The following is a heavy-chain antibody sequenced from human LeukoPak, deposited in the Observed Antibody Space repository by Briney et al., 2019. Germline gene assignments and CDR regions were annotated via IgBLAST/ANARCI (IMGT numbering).Heavy chain of an antibody. D-gene: IGHD6-6*01. CDR2: INSDGSST. Sequence: GGSLGLSCAASGFTFSSYWMHWVRQAPGKGLVWVSRINSDGSSTSYADSVKGRFTISRDNAKNTLYLQMNSLRAEDTAVYYCARGAFEYSSSDYYMDVWGKGTTVTVSS. CDR3: ARGAFEYSSSDYYMDV. V-gene: IGHV3-74*01. CDR1: GFTFSSYW. J-gene: IGHJ6*03.